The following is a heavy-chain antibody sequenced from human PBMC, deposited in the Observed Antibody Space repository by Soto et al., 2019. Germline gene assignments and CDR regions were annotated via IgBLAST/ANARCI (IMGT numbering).Heavy chain of an antibody. CDR3: ARLQIEVAGTN. CDR1: GYTFSDYY. D-gene: IGHD6-19*01. Sequence: ASVKVSCKASGYTFSDYYMHWVRQAPGQGLEWMGWINANSGGTTYAQKFQGRVAMTRDTSISTAYMELSRLSSDDTAIYYCARLQIEVAGTNWGQGTLVTVSS. CDR2: INANSGGT. J-gene: IGHJ4*02. V-gene: IGHV1-2*02.